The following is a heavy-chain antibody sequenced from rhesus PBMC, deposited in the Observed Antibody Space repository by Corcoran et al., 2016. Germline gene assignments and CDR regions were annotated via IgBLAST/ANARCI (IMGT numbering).Heavy chain of an antibody. Sequence: EVKLVETGGGLVQPGGSLKLSCAASGFTFSNYAMTWVRQAPGTGLEWFASIKRGGDTTYHTGPVKGRFTISRDNSKNTLSLQMNSLRPEDTAVYYCAKRGSGSWNSWGQGVLVTVSS. D-gene: IGHD6-25*01. CDR2: IKRGGDTT. V-gene: IGHV3S5*01. CDR1: GFTFSNYA. CDR3: AKRGSGSWNS. J-gene: IGHJ4*01.